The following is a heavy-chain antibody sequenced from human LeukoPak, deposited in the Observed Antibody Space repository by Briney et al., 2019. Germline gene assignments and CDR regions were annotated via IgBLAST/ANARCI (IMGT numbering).Heavy chain of an antibody. CDR2: IKEDGSDK. Sequence: GGSLRLSCAASGFTFSNYWMSWVRQAPGKGLEWVANIKEDGSDKYYVDSVKGRFTISRDNAKNSLYLQMNSLRAEDTAVYYCARDLKSYYDILTGYFDYWGQGTLVTVSS. CDR1: GFTFSNYW. V-gene: IGHV3-7*01. J-gene: IGHJ4*02. CDR3: ARDLKSYYDILTGYFDY. D-gene: IGHD3-9*01.